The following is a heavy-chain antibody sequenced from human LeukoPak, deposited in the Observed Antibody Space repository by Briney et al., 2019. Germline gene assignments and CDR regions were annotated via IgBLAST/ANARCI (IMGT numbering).Heavy chain of an antibody. CDR2: INPNSGGT. D-gene: IGHD5-12*01. CDR1: GYTFTGYY. CDR3: ARDLRDGYNFLSDY. V-gene: IGHV1-2*02. J-gene: IGHJ4*02. Sequence: ASVKVSCKASGYTFTGYYMHWVRQAPGQGLEWMGWINPNSGGTNYAQKFQGRVTMTRDTSISTAYMELSRLRSDDTAVYYCARDLRDGYNFLSDYWGQGILVTVSS.